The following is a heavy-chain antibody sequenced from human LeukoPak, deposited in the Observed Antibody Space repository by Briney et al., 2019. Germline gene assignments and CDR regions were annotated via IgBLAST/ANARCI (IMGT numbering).Heavy chain of an antibody. V-gene: IGHV4-61*02. CDR3: ARAYYSNYVDGMDV. J-gene: IGHJ6*02. D-gene: IGHD4-11*01. Sequence: PSETLSLTCTVSGGSISSGSYYWSWIRQPAGKGLEWIGRIYTGGSTNYNPSLKSRVTISVDTSKNQFSLKLSSVTAADTAVYYCARAYYSNYVDGMDVWGQGTTVTVSS. CDR1: GGSISSGSYY. CDR2: IYTGGST.